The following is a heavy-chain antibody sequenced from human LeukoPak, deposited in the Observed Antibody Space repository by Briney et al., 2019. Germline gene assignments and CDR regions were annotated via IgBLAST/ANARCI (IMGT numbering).Heavy chain of an antibody. CDR1: GFTFSSYA. CDR2: ISGSGDNT. CDR3: AKGSYYDSSGSFYFDY. Sequence: GGSLRLSCAASGFTFSSYAMSWVRQAPGKGLEWVSAISGSGDNTYYADSVKGRFTISRDNSKNTLYVQVNSLGTEDTAAYYCAKGSYYDSSGSFYFDYWGQGTLVTVSS. D-gene: IGHD3-22*01. J-gene: IGHJ4*02. V-gene: IGHV3-23*01.